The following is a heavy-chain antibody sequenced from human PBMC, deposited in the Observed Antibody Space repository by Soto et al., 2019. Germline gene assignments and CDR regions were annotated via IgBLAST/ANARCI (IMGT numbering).Heavy chain of an antibody. CDR1: GFTFSLFT. J-gene: IGHJ6*02. CDR3: ARGNLDV. Sequence: QVQLRESGGGVVQPGRSLRLSCAASGFTFSLFTLHWVRQPPGKGLDWVAVVSTDVNNKFYASSVKGRFTISRDNSKNTMYLQMNNLSPEDTAVYSCARGNLDVWGQGTTVTVSS. CDR2: VSTDVNNK. D-gene: IGHD1-7*01. V-gene: IGHV3-30-3*01.